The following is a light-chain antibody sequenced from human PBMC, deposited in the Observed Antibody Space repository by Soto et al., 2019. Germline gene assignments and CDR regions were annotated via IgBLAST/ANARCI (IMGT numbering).Light chain of an antibody. CDR2: DAS. CDR1: QSVSSY. V-gene: IGKV3-11*01. Sequence: EIGLTQSLATVSLSQGERAPLPCRASQSVSSYSAWYQQKPGQAPRLLIYDASNRATGIPARFSGSGSGTDFTLTISSLEPEDFAVYYCQQRSNWVTFGPGTKVDIK. J-gene: IGKJ3*01. CDR3: QQRSNWVT.